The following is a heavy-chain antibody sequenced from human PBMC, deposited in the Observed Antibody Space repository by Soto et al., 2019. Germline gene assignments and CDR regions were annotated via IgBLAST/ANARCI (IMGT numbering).Heavy chain of an antibody. Sequence: ASVKVSCKASGYTFTSYDINWVRQATGQGLEWMGWMNPNSGNTGYAQRFQGRVTMTRNTFISTAYMELSSLRSEDTAVYYCASSTTVTWANYGMDVWGQGTTVTSP. D-gene: IGHD4-4*01. CDR1: GYTFTSYD. CDR2: MNPNSGNT. J-gene: IGHJ6*02. V-gene: IGHV1-8*01. CDR3: ASSTTVTWANYGMDV.